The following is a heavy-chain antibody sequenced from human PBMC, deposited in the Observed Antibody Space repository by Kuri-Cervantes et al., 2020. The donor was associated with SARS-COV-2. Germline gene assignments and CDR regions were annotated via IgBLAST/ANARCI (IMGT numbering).Heavy chain of an antibody. D-gene: IGHD3-3*01. CDR1: GFTFGDYA. J-gene: IGHJ4*02. CDR3: SVLDFWSGYYNDY. V-gene: IGHV3-49*04. CDR2: IRSKAYGGTT. Sequence: GGSLRLSCTASGFTFGDYAMSWVRQAPGKGLEWVGFIRSKAYGGTTEYAASVKGRFTISRDDSKSIAYPQMNSLKTEDTAVYYCSVLDFWSGYYNDYWGQGTLVTVSS.